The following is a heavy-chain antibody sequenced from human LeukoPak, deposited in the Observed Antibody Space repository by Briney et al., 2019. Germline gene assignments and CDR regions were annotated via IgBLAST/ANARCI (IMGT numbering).Heavy chain of an antibody. CDR2: IKEDGSEK. V-gene: IGHV3-7*05. CDR1: GFTFSSYW. CDR3: VRSGGY. J-gene: IGHJ4*02. D-gene: IGHD1-26*01. Sequence: PGGSLRLSCAASGFTFSSYWMNWVRQAPGKGLEWVANIKEDGSEKYYVDSVKGRFTISRDNAKNSLWLQMNSLRAEDTAIYYCVRSGGYWGQGTLVTVSS.